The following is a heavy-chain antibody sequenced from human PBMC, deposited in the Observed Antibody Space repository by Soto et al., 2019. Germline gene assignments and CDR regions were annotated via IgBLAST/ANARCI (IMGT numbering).Heavy chain of an antibody. Sequence: VGSLRLSCAASSFTFSSSAMHWVRQAPGKGLEWVAAISYDGSNKYYADSVKGRLTISRDNSKNTLYLQMNSLRAEDTAVYYCTRERPYYDSTGYPDWYFDLWGRGTLVTVSS. V-gene: IGHV3-30-3*01. CDR1: SFTFSSSA. CDR2: ISYDGSNK. J-gene: IGHJ2*01. CDR3: TRERPYYDSTGYPDWYFDL. D-gene: IGHD3-22*01.